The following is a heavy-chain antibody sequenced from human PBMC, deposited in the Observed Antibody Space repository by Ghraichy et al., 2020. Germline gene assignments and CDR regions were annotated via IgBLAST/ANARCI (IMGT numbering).Heavy chain of an antibody. J-gene: IGHJ4*02. CDR1: GFTFSTYA. V-gene: IGHV3-23*01. CDR3: AQNERGYGYYFDY. CDR2: ISGSGGST. D-gene: IGHD2-15*01. Sequence: GGSLRLSCAASGFTFSTYAMSWVRQAPGKGLEWVSVISGSGGSTYYAGSVKGRFTISRDNPKNTLYLQMNSLRGEDSAVYYCAQNERGYGYYFDYWGQGTLVTVSS.